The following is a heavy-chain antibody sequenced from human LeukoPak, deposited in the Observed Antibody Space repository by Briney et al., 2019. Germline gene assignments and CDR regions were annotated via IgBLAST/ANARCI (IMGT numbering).Heavy chain of an antibody. CDR1: EFSVSSSY. D-gene: IGHD3-10*02. Sequence: GGSLRLSCAASEFSVSSSYMSWVRQAPGKGLEWVSSISSSSSYIYYADSVRGRFTISRDNAKNSLYLQMNSLRAEDTAVYYCAELGITMIGGVWGKGTTVTISS. V-gene: IGHV3-21*01. J-gene: IGHJ6*04. CDR2: ISSSSSYI. CDR3: AELGITMIGGV.